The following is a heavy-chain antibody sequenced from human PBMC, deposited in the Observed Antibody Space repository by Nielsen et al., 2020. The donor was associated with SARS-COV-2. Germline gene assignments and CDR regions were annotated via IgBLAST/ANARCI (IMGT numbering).Heavy chain of an antibody. V-gene: IGHV1-2*06. CDR3: ARGGLGLERRTFDY. J-gene: IGHJ4*02. CDR2: INPNSGGT. Sequence: WVRQAPGQGLEWMGQINPNSGGTNYAQKFQGRVTMTRDTSISTAYMELSRLRSDDTAVYYCARGGLGLERRTFDYWGQGTLVTVSS. D-gene: IGHD1-1*01.